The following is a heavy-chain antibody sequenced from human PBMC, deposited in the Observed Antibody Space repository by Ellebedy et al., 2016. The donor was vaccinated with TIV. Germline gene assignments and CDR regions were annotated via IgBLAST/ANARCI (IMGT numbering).Heavy chain of an antibody. J-gene: IGHJ5*02. CDR2: IIPILGIA. D-gene: IGHD2-15*01. Sequence: AASVKVSCKASGYTFTSYGISWVRQAPGQGLEWMGRIIPILGIANYAQKFQGRVTITADKSTSTAYMELSSLRSEDTAVYYCARDCPRGYCSGGSCYRWFDPWGQGTLVTVSS. CDR3: ARDCPRGYCSGGSCYRWFDP. V-gene: IGHV1-69*04. CDR1: GYTFTSYG.